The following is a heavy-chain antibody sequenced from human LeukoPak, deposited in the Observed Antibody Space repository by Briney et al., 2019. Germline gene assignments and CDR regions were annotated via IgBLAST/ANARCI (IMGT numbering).Heavy chain of an antibody. CDR1: GYTFTSYG. V-gene: IGHV1-18*01. CDR3: ARVDNWNYAGGLDY. Sequence: GSVKVSCKASGYTFTSYGISWVRQAPGQGLERMGWIGAYNGNTNYAQKLQGRVTMTTDTSTSTAYMELRSLRSDDTAVYYCARVDNWNYAGGLDYWGQGTLVTVSS. J-gene: IGHJ4*02. D-gene: IGHD1-7*01. CDR2: IGAYNGNT.